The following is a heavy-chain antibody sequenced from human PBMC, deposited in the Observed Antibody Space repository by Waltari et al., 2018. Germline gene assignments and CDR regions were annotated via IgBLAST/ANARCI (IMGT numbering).Heavy chain of an antibody. V-gene: IGHV3-48*01. CDR3: ARVSSSGWDNDY. CDR2: ISRTSTTI. J-gene: IGHJ4*02. Sequence: EVQLVESGGDLVQPGGSLRLSCAASGFTFSSYSMSWVRQAPGKGLEWVSYISRTSTTIYYADSVKGRFTLSRDNAKNSLFLQMNSLRAEDTAVYYCARVSSSGWDNDYWGQGTLVTVSS. CDR1: GFTFSSYS. D-gene: IGHD6-19*01.